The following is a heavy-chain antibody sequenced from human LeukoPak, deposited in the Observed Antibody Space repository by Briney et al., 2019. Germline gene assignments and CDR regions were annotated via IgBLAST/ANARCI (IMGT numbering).Heavy chain of an antibody. CDR2: INPSGGST. CDR3: ASNRYCSGGSCYALGY. Sequence: ASVKVSCKASAYTFTSYYMHWVRQAPGQGLEWMGIINPSGGSTSYAQKFQGRVTMTRDTSTSTVYMELSSLRSEDTAVYYCASNRYCSGGSCYALGYWGQGTLVTVSS. V-gene: IGHV1-46*01. J-gene: IGHJ4*02. D-gene: IGHD2-15*01. CDR1: AYTFTSYY.